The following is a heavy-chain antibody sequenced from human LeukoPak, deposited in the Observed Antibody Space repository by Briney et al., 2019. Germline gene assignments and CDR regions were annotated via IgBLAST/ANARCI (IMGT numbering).Heavy chain of an antibody. CDR2: INPNSGGT. D-gene: IGHD3-22*01. Sequence: ASVKVSCKASGYTFTSYDINWVRQATGQGLEWMGWINPNSGGTIYAQKFQGRVTMTRDTSISTAYMELSRLRSDDTAVYYCARGSHYYDSSGQEWGYWGQGTLVTVSS. V-gene: IGHV1-2*02. CDR1: GYTFTSYD. J-gene: IGHJ4*02. CDR3: ARGSHYYDSSGQEWGY.